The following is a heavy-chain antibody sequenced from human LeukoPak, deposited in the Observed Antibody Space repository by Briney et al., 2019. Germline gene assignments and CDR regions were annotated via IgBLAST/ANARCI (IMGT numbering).Heavy chain of an antibody. CDR2: IYYSEST. CDR3: ASTGGSSSWYLGY. CDR1: GGSISSYY. Sequence: SETLSLTCTVSGGSISSYYWSWIRQPPGKGLEWIGYIYYSESTNYNPSLKSRVTISVDMSKNQFSLKLSSVTAADTAVYYCASTGGSSSWYLGYWGQGTLVTVSS. J-gene: IGHJ4*02. V-gene: IGHV4-59*01. D-gene: IGHD6-13*01.